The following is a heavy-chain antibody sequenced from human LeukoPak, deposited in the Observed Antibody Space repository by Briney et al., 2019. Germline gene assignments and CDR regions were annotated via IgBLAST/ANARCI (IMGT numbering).Heavy chain of an antibody. J-gene: IGHJ4*02. V-gene: IGHV4-59*01. CDR3: ARGSALYYFDY. Sequence: SETLSLTCTVSDDSISSYYWSWIRQPPGKGLEWIGYIYYSGSTNYNPSLKSRVTISVDTSKNQFSLKLSSVTAADTAVYYCARGSALYYFDYWGQGTLVTVSS. CDR2: IYYSGST. CDR1: DDSISSYY. D-gene: IGHD3-16*01.